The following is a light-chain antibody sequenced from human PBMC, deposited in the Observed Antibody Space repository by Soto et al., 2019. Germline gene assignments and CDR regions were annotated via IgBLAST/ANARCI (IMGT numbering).Light chain of an antibody. J-gene: IGKJ2*01. CDR3: QQYETSPRT. CDR1: QSVNNIY. Sequence: EIVLTQSPGTLSLSPGESATFSCRASQSVNNIYLAWYQQKVGQAPRLLIYGTSDRASGIPGRFSGSGSGTDFTLTISRLEPEDSAVYYCQQYETSPRTFGQGTKLKIK. CDR2: GTS. V-gene: IGKV3-20*01.